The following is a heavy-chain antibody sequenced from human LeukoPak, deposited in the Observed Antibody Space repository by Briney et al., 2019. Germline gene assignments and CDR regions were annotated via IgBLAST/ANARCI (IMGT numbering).Heavy chain of an antibody. J-gene: IGHJ4*02. D-gene: IGHD3-16*02. CDR1: GFTFSSHT. Sequence: GGSLRLSCEASGFTFSSHTMTWVRQAPGKGLEWVSSISGSGTSTYYADSVKGRFTISRDNSKNTLYLQMNSLRAEDTAVYYCAKHSVWGSYRSFFDYWGQGTLVTVSS. V-gene: IGHV3-23*01. CDR3: AKHSVWGSYRSFFDY. CDR2: ISGSGTST.